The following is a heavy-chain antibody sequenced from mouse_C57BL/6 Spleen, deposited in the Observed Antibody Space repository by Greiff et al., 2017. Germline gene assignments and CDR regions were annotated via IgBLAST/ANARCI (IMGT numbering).Heavy chain of an antibody. V-gene: IGHV1-82*01. CDR1: GYAFSSSW. CDR2: IYPGDGDT. D-gene: IGHD2-4*01. J-gene: IGHJ3*01. CDR3: ARWNDYDGSWFAY. Sequence: QVQLQQSGPELVKPGASVKISCKASGYAFSSSWMNWVKQRPGKGLEWIGRIYPGDGDTNYNGKFKGKATLTADKSSSTAYMQLSSLTSEDSAVYFCARWNDYDGSWFAYWGQGTLVTVSA.